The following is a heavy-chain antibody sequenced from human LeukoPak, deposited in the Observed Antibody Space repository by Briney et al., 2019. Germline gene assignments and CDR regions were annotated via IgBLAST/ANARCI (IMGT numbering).Heavy chain of an antibody. V-gene: IGHV4-38-2*02. CDR1: GYSISSGYY. CDR2: LYHSGST. D-gene: IGHD6-6*01. CDR3: ATEIQNIAGRVY. J-gene: IGHJ4*02. Sequence: SQTLSLTCSVSGYSISSGYYWGWIRQAPGKGLEWIGNLYHSGSTYYNPSLKSRVSISVDTSKNQFSLNLSSVTAADTAVYYCATEIQNIAGRVYWGQGTLVTVSS.